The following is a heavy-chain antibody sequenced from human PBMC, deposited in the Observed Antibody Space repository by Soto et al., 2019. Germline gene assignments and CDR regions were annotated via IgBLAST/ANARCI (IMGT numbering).Heavy chain of an antibody. CDR3: AKNGQPPYYYYGLDV. D-gene: IGHD2-8*01. J-gene: IGHJ6*02. CDR1: GYTFTSYA. CDR2: INAGNGDT. Sequence: GASVKVSCKASGYTFTSYAMHWVRQAPGQRLEWMGWINAGNGDTNYAQKFQGRVSMTIDTSTTTAYMELRSLTSDDTAVYYCAKNGQPPYYYYGLDVWGQGTTVTVSS. V-gene: IGHV1-3*01.